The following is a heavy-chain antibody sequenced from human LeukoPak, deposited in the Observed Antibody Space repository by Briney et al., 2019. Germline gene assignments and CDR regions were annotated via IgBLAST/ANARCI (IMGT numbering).Heavy chain of an antibody. J-gene: IGHJ4*02. CDR2: ISYDGSNQ. D-gene: IGHD1-26*01. Sequence: GGSLRLSCAASGFTFSSYDIHWVRQAPGKGLEWVAVISYDGSNQYYADSVKGRLTISRDNSKNTLYLQMNSLRAEDTAVYYCAKDLGSYFLDYWGQGTLVTVSS. V-gene: IGHV3-30*18. CDR1: GFTFSSYD. CDR3: AKDLGSYFLDY.